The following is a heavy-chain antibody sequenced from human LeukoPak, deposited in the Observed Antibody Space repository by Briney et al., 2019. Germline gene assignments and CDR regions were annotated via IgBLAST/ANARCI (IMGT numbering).Heavy chain of an antibody. CDR2: ISSNGGST. J-gene: IGHJ4*02. CDR1: GFTFSSYA. D-gene: IGHD1-1*01. V-gene: IGHV3-64*01. Sequence: PGGSLRLSCAASGFTFSSYAMHWVRQAPGKGLEYVSAISSNGGSTYYANSVKGRFTISRDNSKNTLYLQMGSLRAEDMAVYYCAGEVDWNGFDYWGQGTLVTVSS. CDR3: AGEVDWNGFDY.